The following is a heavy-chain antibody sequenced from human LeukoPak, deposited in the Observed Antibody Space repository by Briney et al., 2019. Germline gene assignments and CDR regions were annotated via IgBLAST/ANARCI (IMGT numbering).Heavy chain of an antibody. Sequence: GGSLRLSCAASGFTFSSYGMSWVRQAPGKGLEWVSAISGSGGSTYYADSVKGRFTISRDNAKNSLYLQMNTLRAEDTAVYYCASPMVFGVVFYYGGRGTLVTVSS. CDR1: GFTFSSYG. CDR2: ISGSGGST. CDR3: ASPMVFGVVFYY. D-gene: IGHD3-3*01. J-gene: IGHJ4*02. V-gene: IGHV3-23*01.